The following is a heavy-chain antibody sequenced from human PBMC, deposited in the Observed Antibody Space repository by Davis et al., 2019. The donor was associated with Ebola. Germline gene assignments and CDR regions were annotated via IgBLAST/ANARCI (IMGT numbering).Heavy chain of an antibody. V-gene: IGHV3-73*01. Sequence: GESLKISCAASGFTFSGSAMHWVRQASGKGLEWVGRIRSKANSYATAYAASVKGRFTISRDDSKNTAYLQMNSLKTEDTAVYYCARGGYCSGGNCYGYFDYWGQGTLVTVSS. J-gene: IGHJ4*02. D-gene: IGHD2-15*01. CDR2: IRSKANSYAT. CDR3: ARGGYCSGGNCYGYFDY. CDR1: GFTFSGSA.